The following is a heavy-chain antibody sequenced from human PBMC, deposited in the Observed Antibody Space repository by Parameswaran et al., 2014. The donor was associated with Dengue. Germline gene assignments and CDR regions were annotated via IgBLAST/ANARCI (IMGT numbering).Heavy chain of an antibody. Sequence: SWVRQAPGQGLEWMGGIIPIFGTANYAQKFQGRVTITADESTSTAYMELSSLRSEDTAVYYCASLGRGFDYWGQGTLVTVSS. CDR2: IIPIFGTA. D-gene: IGHD3-10*01. V-gene: IGHV1-69*01. J-gene: IGHJ4*02. CDR3: ASLGRGFDY.